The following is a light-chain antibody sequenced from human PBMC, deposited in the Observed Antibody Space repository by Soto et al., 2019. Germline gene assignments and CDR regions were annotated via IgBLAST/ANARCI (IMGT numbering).Light chain of an antibody. CDR1: QTISSW. V-gene: IGKV1-5*03. J-gene: IGKJ1*01. Sequence: DIQMTQSPSTLSGSVGDRVTITCRASQTISSWLAWYQQKPGKAPKLLIYKASTLKSGVTSRCSGSGSGTEFTLTIISMQPDDFATYYCQHYNSYSEAFGQGTKL. CDR2: KAS. CDR3: QHYNSYSEA.